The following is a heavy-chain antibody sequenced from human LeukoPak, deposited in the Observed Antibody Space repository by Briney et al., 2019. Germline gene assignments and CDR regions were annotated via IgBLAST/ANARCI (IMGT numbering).Heavy chain of an antibody. CDR3: AKGLYCSSTNCYFFDY. V-gene: IGHV3-23*01. D-gene: IGHD2-2*01. CDR1: GFTFSNYA. CDR2: ISGSGGGT. J-gene: IGHJ4*02. Sequence: GGSLRLSCTASGFTFSNYAMSWVRQAPGKGLEWVSTISGSGGGTYYADSVKGRFTISRDNSKNTLYLQTNSLRAEDTAVYYCAKGLYCSSTNCYFFDYWGQGTLVTVSS.